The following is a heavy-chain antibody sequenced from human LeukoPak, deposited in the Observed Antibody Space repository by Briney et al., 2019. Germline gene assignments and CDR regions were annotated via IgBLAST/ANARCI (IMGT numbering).Heavy chain of an antibody. CDR3: ARQYSSSWYPHYYGMDV. CDR2: IYYSGST. CDR1: GGSISSYY. J-gene: IGHJ6*02. V-gene: IGHV4-59*08. D-gene: IGHD6-13*01. Sequence: PSETLSLTCTVSGGSISSYYWSWIRQPPGKGLEWMVYIYYSGSTNYNPSLKSRVTISVDTSKNQFSLKLSSVTAADTAVYYCARQYSSSWYPHYYGMDVWGQGTTVTVSS.